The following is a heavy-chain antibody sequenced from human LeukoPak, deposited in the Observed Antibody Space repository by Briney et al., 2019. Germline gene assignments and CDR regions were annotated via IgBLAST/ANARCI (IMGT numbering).Heavy chain of an antibody. Sequence: PSETLSLTCAVYGGSLSGYYWSWIRQPPGKGLEWIGEINHSGSTNYNPSLKSRVTISVDTSKNQFSLKLSSVTAADTAVYYCARGPPDYYGSGSSHFDYWGQGTLVTVSS. CDR1: GGSLSGYY. V-gene: IGHV4-34*01. D-gene: IGHD3-10*01. CDR2: INHSGST. J-gene: IGHJ4*02. CDR3: ARGPPDYYGSGSSHFDY.